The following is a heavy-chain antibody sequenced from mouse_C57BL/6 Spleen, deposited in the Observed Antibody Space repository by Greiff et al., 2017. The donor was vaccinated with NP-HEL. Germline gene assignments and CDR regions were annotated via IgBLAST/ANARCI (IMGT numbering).Heavy chain of an antibody. Sequence: QVQLQQPGAELVKPGASVKLSCKASGYTFTSYWMHWVKQRPGQGLEWIGMIHPTSGSTNYNEKFKSKATLTVDKSSSTAYMQLSSLTSEDSAVYYCAREGGDYGSSFDYWGQGTTLTVSS. CDR3: AREGGDYGSSFDY. D-gene: IGHD1-1*01. J-gene: IGHJ2*01. CDR2: IHPTSGST. V-gene: IGHV1-64*01. CDR1: GYTFTSYW.